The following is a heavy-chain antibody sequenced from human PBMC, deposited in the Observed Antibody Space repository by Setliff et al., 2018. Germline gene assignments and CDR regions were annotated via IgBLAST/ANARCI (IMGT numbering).Heavy chain of an antibody. CDR1: GYTFTTYA. V-gene: IGHV7-4-1*02. CDR3: ARASRYGTIKYRGDYYMDV. CDR2: INTNTGNP. D-gene: IGHD5-12*01. Sequence: GASVKVSCKASGYTFTTYAIGWMRQAPGQGPEWMGWINTNTGNPSYAQGFTGRFVFSLDTSVSTAYLQISSLKGEDTGAYYCARASRYGTIKYRGDYYMDVWGKGTTVTVSS. J-gene: IGHJ6*03.